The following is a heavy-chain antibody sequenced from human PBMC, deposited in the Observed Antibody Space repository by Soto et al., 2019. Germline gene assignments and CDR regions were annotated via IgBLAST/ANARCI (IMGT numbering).Heavy chain of an antibody. CDR2: RSFGGRKT. V-gene: IGHV3-30*18. D-gene: IGHD3-10*01. J-gene: IGHJ4*02. CDR1: GFTFDNYG. CDR3: TKQSGAGNYYKVSSGGHFDH. Sequence: QVKLVESGGGVVQPGRSLRLYCAASGFTFDNYGMHWVRQAPGKRLEWVVVRSFGGRKTDYAGSVKGRFTNSRYNSKNPLYLQMTTLRAEDTVLYYCTKQSGAGNYYKVSSGGHFDHWGKGPLFTVSS.